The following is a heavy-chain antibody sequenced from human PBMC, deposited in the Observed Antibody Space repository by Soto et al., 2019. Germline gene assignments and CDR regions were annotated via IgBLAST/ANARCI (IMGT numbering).Heavy chain of an antibody. V-gene: IGHV4-59*01. Sequence: SETLYLTCTVSGGSISSYYWSCIRQPPGKGLEWIGYIYYSGSTNYNPSLKSRVTISVDTSKNQFSLKLSSVTAADTAVYYFARYSGSYYDHDAFDIWGQGTMVTVSS. J-gene: IGHJ3*02. CDR2: IYYSGST. CDR1: GGSISSYY. D-gene: IGHD1-26*01. CDR3: ARYSGSYYDHDAFDI.